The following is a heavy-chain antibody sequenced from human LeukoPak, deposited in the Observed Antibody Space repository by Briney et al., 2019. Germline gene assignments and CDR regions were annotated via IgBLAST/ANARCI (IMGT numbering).Heavy chain of an antibody. CDR2: ISAYNGNT. V-gene: IGHV1-18*01. J-gene: IGHJ4*02. CDR3: ATASYYDILTGPDY. Sequence: GASVKVSCKASGYTFTSYGISWVRQAPGQGLEWMGWISAYNGNTNYAQKLQGRVTMTTDTSTSTAYMELRSLRAEDTAVYYCATASYYDILTGPDYWGQGTLVTVSS. D-gene: IGHD3-9*01. CDR1: GYTFTSYG.